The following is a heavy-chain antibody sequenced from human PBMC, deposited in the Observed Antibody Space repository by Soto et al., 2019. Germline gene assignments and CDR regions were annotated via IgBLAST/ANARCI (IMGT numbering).Heavy chain of an antibody. D-gene: IGHD1-1*01. J-gene: IGHJ5*02. CDR3: AKNETTRPWFDP. CDR2: IYYIGTT. CDR1: VGSIRNGYYY. Sequence: TLSLTCTVSVGSIRNGYYYWSWIRQLPGKGLEWIGNIYYIGTTSYNPSLKSRITISIDTSKNQFSLKLRSVVAADTAIYYCAKNETTRPWFDPWGQGTLVTVSS. V-gene: IGHV4-31*03.